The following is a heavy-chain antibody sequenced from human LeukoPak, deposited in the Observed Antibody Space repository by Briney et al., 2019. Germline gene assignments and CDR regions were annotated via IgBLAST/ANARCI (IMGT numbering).Heavy chain of an antibody. V-gene: IGHV3-23*01. J-gene: IGHJ5*02. CDR2: IIGSGGST. D-gene: IGHD3-10*01. CDR3: ASPDSVYYGSEPTPPFDP. CDR1: GFTFRSNA. Sequence: PGGALRLSCAASGFTFRSNAISGVPQAPGGGLGWVSPIIGSGGSTYYTDSVKGRFTISRDNSKNTLYLQMNSLRAEDTAVYYCASPDSVYYGSEPTPPFDPWGQGTLVTVSS.